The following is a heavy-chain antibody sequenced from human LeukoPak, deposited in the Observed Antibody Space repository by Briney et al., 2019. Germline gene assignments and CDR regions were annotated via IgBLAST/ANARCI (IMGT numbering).Heavy chain of an antibody. CDR2: IIPIFGTA. J-gene: IGHJ4*02. CDR1: GGTFSNNP. D-gene: IGHD5-24*01. Sequence: SVKVSCKASGGTFSNNPISWVRQAPGQGLEWMGEIIPIFGTATYAQKFQGRVTITADESTSTVYMELSSLRSEDTAVYYCAREGGRDGYNCYYWGQGTLVTVSS. V-gene: IGHV1-69*13. CDR3: AREGGRDGYNCYY.